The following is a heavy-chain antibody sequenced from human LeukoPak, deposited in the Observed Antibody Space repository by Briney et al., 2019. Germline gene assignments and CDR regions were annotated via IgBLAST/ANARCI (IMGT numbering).Heavy chain of an antibody. J-gene: IGHJ4*02. CDR2: IRSKANSYAT. Sequence: GGSLRLSCAASGFTFSGSAMHWVRQASGKGLEWVGRIRSKANSYATAYAASVKGRFTISRDDSKNTAYLQMNSLKTEDTAVYYCTRQGQDSSSARRDYWGQGTLVTVSS. D-gene: IGHD6-6*01. CDR1: GFTFSGSA. CDR3: TRQGQDSSSARRDY. V-gene: IGHV3-73*01.